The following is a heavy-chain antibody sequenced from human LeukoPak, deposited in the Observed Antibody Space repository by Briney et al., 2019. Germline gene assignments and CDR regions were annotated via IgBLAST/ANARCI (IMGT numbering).Heavy chain of an antibody. V-gene: IGHV3-23*01. CDR2: ISGSGDNT. Sequence: GGSLRLSCAASGFTVSSNYMSWVRQAPGKGLEWVSTISGSGDNTYYADSVKGRFTISRDNSKNTLSLHMNTLRAEDTAVYYCAKDLLQTFFFDSSGYYSDAFGMWGQGTMVTVSP. D-gene: IGHD3-22*01. J-gene: IGHJ3*02. CDR1: GFTVSSNY. CDR3: AKDLLQTFFFDSSGYYSDAFGM.